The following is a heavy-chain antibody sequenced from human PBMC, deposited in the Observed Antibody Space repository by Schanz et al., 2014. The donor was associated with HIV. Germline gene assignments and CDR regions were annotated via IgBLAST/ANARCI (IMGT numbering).Heavy chain of an antibody. Sequence: QVQLQESGPGLVKPSQTLSLTCTVSGGSISSGGYYWSWIRQHPGKGLEWIGYIYYSGSTYYKPSLKSRVSISVDTSKNQFFLKLTSMTAADTAVYYCARGQYSSSWETSGKFDYWGQGTLVTVSS. CDR3: ARGQYSSSWETSGKFDY. CDR1: GGSISSGGYY. D-gene: IGHD6-13*01. J-gene: IGHJ4*02. V-gene: IGHV4-31*03. CDR2: IYYSGST.